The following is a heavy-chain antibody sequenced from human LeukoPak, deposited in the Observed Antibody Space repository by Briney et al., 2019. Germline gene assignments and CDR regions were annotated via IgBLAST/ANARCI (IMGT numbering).Heavy chain of an antibody. CDR2: IKQDGSEK. V-gene: IGHV3-7*01. CDR3: ARGGSDY. CDR1: GFTFSNYW. Sequence: PGGSLRLSCAASGFTFSNYWMTWVRQAPGKGLEWVATIKQDGSEKYYVDSVKGRFTISRDNAKNSLYLQTNSLRAEDTAVYYCARGGSDYWGQGTLVTVSS. J-gene: IGHJ4*02.